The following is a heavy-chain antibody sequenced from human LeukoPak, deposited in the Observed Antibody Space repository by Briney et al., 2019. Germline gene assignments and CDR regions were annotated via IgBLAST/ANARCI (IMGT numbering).Heavy chain of an antibody. CDR1: GGSISSGDYY. J-gene: IGHJ3*02. CDR3: ASLHDYGDYPDAFDI. V-gene: IGHV4-30-4*01. CDR2: IYYSGST. D-gene: IGHD4-17*01. Sequence: KPSETLSLTCTVSGGSISSGDYYWSWIRQPPGKGLEWIGYIYYSGSTYYNPSLKSRVTILVDTSKNQFSLKLSSVTAADMAVYYCASLHDYGDYPDAFDIWGQGTMVTVSS.